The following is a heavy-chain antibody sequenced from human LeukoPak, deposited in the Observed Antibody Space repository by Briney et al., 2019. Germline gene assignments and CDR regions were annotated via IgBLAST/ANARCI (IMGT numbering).Heavy chain of an antibody. CDR3: ARRDRAARAAGSGALDI. V-gene: IGHV1-46*01. J-gene: IGHJ3*02. D-gene: IGHD6-6*01. CDR1: GYTFTSYY. CDR2: INPSGGST. Sequence: ASVKVSCKASGYTFTSYYMHWVRQAPGQGLEWMGIINPSGGSTSYAQKFQGRVTMTRDMSTSTVYMELSSLRSEDTAVYYCARRDRAARAAGSGALDIWGQGTMVTVSS.